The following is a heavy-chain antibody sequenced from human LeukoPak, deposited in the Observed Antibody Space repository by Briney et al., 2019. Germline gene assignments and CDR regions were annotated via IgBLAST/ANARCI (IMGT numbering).Heavy chain of an antibody. CDR2: ISRDGSST. CDR1: GFTFSNYW. CDR3: ATYNRNYEADY. J-gene: IGHJ4*02. Sequence: PGGSLRLSCVASGFTFSNYWIYWVRQAPGKGLVWVSRISRDGSSTAYADSVKGRFTISRDNAKNTLFLQMNSLRAEDTAVYYCATYNRNYEADYWGQGTLVTVSS. D-gene: IGHD1-1*01. V-gene: IGHV3-74*01.